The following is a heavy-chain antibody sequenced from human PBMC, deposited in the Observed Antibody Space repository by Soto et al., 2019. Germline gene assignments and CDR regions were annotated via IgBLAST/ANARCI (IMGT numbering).Heavy chain of an antibody. CDR1: GFTFSSYA. D-gene: IGHD3-10*01. CDR3: TKDLNMVRGVTDDY. J-gene: IGHJ4*02. Sequence: GGSLRLSCAASGFTFSSYAMSWVRQAPGKGLEWVSAISGSGGSTYYADSVKGRFTISRDNSKNTLYLQMNSLRAEDTAVYYCTKDLNMVRGVTDDYWGQGTLVTVSS. V-gene: IGHV3-23*01. CDR2: ISGSGGST.